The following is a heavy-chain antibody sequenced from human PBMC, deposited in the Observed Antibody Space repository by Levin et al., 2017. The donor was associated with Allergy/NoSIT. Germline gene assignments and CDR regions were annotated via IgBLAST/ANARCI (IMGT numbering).Heavy chain of an antibody. Sequence: SVKVSCKASGGTFSSYAISWVRQAPGQGLEWMGGIIPIFGTANYAQKFQGRVTITADESTSTAYMELSSLRSEDTAMYYCARDPRGIFASVYAFDIWGQGTMVTVSS. CDR3: ARDPRGIFASVYAFDI. D-gene: IGHD2-15*01. CDR2: IIPIFGTA. J-gene: IGHJ3*02. V-gene: IGHV1-69*13. CDR1: GGTFSSYA.